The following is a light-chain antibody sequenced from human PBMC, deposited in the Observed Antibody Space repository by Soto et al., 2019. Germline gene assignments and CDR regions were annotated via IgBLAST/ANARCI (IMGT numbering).Light chain of an antibody. CDR2: SNN. CDR1: SSNIGSNT. CDR3: AAWDDSLNGVV. Sequence: QSVLTQPPSASGTPGQRVTISCSGSSSNIGSNTVNWYQQLPGTAPKLLIDSNNQRPSGVPDRFSGSKSGTSASLAISGLQSEDEADYYCAAWDDSLNGVVFGGRTKLTVL. V-gene: IGLV1-44*01. J-gene: IGLJ2*01.